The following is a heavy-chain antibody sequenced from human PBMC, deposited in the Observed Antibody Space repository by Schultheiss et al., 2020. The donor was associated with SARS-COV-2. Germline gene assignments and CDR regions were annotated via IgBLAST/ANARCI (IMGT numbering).Heavy chain of an antibody. D-gene: IGHD4-17*01. CDR1: GFTFSSYT. CDR3: ARDFFHTTEG. Sequence: GGSLRLSCAVSGFTFSSYTMNWVRQAPGEGLEWVSSISRAGTSIYYADSVKGRFTISRDNAKSSLYLQMNSLRAEDTAVYYCARDFFHTTEGWGQGTLVTVSS. V-gene: IGHV3-21*06. J-gene: IGHJ4*02. CDR2: ISRAGTSI.